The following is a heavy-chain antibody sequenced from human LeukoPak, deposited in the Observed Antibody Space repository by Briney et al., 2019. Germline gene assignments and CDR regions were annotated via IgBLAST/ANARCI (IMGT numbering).Heavy chain of an antibody. CDR2: IFYSGNS. V-gene: IGHV4-31*01. CDR1: GGSINSGGYY. Sequence: PSQTLSLTCTVSGGSINSGGYYWSWIRQHPGKGLEWIGYIFYSGNSYFNPSLKSPATISMDTSENQFSLKLSSVTAADTAVYYCASDDYGDLVNAFDIWGQGTMVTVSS. J-gene: IGHJ3*02. CDR3: ASDDYGDLVNAFDI. D-gene: IGHD4-17*01.